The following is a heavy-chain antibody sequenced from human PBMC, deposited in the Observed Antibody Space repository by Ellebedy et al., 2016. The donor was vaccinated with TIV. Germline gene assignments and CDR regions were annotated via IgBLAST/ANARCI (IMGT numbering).Heavy chain of an antibody. V-gene: IGHV3-48*01. D-gene: IGHD2-2*01. CDR1: GFSFSNYN. Sequence: GESLKISCAASGFSFSNYNMNWVRQAPGKGLEWVSFISSGSSTIYYADSVKGRFTISREKAKNSLYLQMNSLRAEDTAVYYYASGTSRTYYYYGMDVWGQGTTVTVSS. CDR3: ASGTSRTYYYYGMDV. J-gene: IGHJ6*02. CDR2: ISSGSSTI.